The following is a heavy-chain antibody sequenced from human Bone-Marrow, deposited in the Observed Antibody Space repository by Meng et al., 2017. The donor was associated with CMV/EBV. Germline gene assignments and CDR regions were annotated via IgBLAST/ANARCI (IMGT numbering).Heavy chain of an antibody. J-gene: IGHJ4*02. Sequence: INGSGYYWSWSRQHPGKSLEWIGYIYYSGSTYYSPSLKSRVTISVDTSKNQFSLKLSSVTAADTAVYYCARNPRYCTNGVCHTLVDYWGQGTLVTVSS. CDR1: INGSGYY. D-gene: IGHD2-8*01. V-gene: IGHV4-31*02. CDR3: ARNPRYCTNGVCHTLVDY. CDR2: IYYSGST.